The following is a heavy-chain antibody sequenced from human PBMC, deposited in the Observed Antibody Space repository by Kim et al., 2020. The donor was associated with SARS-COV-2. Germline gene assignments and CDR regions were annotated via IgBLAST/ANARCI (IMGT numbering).Heavy chain of an antibody. D-gene: IGHD3-16*02. J-gene: IGHJ4*02. CDR1: GFTFSSYS. CDR3: ARDGVWDDHVWGSYPLYFDY. Sequence: GGSLRLSCAASGFTFSSYSMNWVRQAPGKGLEWVSSISSSSSYIYYADSVKGRFTISRDNAKNSLYLQMNSLRAEDTAVYYCARDGVWDDHVWGSYPLYFDYWGQGTLVTVSS. CDR2: ISSSSSYI. V-gene: IGHV3-21*01.